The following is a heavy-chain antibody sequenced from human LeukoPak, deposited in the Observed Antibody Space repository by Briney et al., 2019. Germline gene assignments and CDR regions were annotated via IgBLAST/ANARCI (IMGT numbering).Heavy chain of an antibody. CDR2: INPNSGGT. Sequence: ASVKVSCKASGYTFTGYYMHWVRQAPGQGLEWMGRINPNSGGTNYAQKFQGRVTMTRDTSISTAYMELSRLRSDDMAVYYCASSDYYDSPFDPWGQGTLVTVSS. J-gene: IGHJ5*02. D-gene: IGHD3-22*01. V-gene: IGHV1-2*06. CDR1: GYTFTGYY. CDR3: ASSDYYDSPFDP.